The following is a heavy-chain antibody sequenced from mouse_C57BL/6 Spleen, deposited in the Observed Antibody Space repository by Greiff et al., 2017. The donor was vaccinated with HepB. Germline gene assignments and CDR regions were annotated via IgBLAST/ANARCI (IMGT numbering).Heavy chain of an antibody. V-gene: IGHV14-4*01. CDR2: IDPENGDT. Sequence: VQLQQSGAELVRPGASVKLSCTASGFNIKDDYMHWVKQRPEQGLEWIGWIDPENGDTEYASKFQGKATITADTSSNTAYLQLSSLTSEDTAVYYYTTITTVVAKGTGYAMDYWGQGTSVTVSS. D-gene: IGHD1-1*01. J-gene: IGHJ4*01. CDR1: GFNIKDDY. CDR3: TTITTVVAKGTGYAMDY.